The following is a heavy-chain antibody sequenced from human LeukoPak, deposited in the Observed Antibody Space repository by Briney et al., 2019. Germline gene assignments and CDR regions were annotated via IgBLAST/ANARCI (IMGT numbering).Heavy chain of an antibody. CDR2: IYSDSNT. V-gene: IGHV3-53*01. D-gene: IGHD6-13*01. CDR3: ARGNAAAGQFDY. CDR1: GFSVSGTY. J-gene: IGHJ4*02. Sequence: GGSLRLSCAASGFSVSGTYMSWVRQPPGKRLEWVSVIYSDSNTNYADSVKGRFTISRDNSKNMLYLQLNSLRAEDTAVYYCARGNAAAGQFDYWGQGTLVTVSS.